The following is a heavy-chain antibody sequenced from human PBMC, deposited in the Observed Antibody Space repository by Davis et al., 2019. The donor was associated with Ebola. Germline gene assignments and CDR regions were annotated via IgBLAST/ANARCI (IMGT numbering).Heavy chain of an antibody. Sequence: GGSLRLSCAASGFTFSSYGMHWVRQAPGKGLEWVALISYDESNIYYADSVKGRFTISRDNSKNTLYLQMNSLRAEDTAVYYCAKESSSWWGYYFDYWGQGTLVTVSS. V-gene: IGHV3-30*18. CDR3: AKESSSWWGYYFDY. D-gene: IGHD6-13*01. CDR1: GFTFSSYG. J-gene: IGHJ4*02. CDR2: ISYDESNI.